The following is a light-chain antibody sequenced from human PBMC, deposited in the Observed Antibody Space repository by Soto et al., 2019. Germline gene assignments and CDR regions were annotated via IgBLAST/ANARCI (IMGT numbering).Light chain of an antibody. Sequence: DLQMTQSPSTLSASVGDRVTITCRASQSLGSWLAWYQQKPGKAPKLLIFDASSLQRGVPSRFTGSGSGTEFTLTITRLQPDDFSTYYCQQYDTFPTFGQGTNEEIK. CDR3: QQYDTFPT. J-gene: IGKJ1*01. V-gene: IGKV1-5*01. CDR1: QSLGSW. CDR2: DAS.